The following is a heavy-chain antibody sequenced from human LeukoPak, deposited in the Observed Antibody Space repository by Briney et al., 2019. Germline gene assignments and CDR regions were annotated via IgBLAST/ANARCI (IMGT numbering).Heavy chain of an antibody. CDR2: ISGSGGSS. Sequence: GGSLRLSCAASGFTFSSYAMSWVRQAPGKGLEWVSAISGSGGSSYYADSVKGRFTISRDNSKNTLYLQMNSLRAEDTAVYYCAKTTGYSSSWYYFDYWGQGTLVTVSS. CDR1: GFTFSSYA. J-gene: IGHJ4*02. CDR3: AKTTGYSSSWYYFDY. D-gene: IGHD6-13*01. V-gene: IGHV3-23*01.